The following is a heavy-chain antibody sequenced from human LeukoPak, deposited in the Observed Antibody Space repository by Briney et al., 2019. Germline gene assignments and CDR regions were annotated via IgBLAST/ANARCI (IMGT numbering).Heavy chain of an antibody. D-gene: IGHD5-18*01. Sequence: GASVKVSCKASGGTFSSYAISWVRQAPGQGLEWMGGIIPIFCTANYAQKFQGRVTITADESTSTAYMELSSLRSEDTAVYYCARVVGLWPDYWGQGTLVTVSS. CDR1: GGTFSSYA. CDR3: ARVVGLWPDY. V-gene: IGHV1-69*01. J-gene: IGHJ4*02. CDR2: IIPIFCTA.